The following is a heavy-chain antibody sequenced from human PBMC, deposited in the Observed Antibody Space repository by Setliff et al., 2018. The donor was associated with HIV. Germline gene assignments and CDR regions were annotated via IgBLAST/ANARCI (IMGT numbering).Heavy chain of an antibody. CDR2: INWNGDNT. D-gene: IGHD3-3*01. Sequence: GGSLRLSCAASGFTFHDYDMTWVRQVPGKGLEWVSGINWNGDNTDYADSVKGRFTISRDNSKNTLYLQMNSLRAEDTAVYYCARARGITIFGVVTWYFFDYWGQGTLVTVSS. CDR1: GFTFHDYD. CDR3: ARARGITIFGVVTWYFFDY. J-gene: IGHJ4*02. V-gene: IGHV3-20*04.